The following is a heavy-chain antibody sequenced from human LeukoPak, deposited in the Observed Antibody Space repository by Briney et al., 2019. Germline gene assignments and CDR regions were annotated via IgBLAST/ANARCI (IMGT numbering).Heavy chain of an antibody. D-gene: IGHD6-19*01. CDR2: ISSSSSYI. Sequence: PGGSLRLSCAASGFTFSSYSMNWVRQAPGKGLEWVSSISSSSSYIYYADSVKGRFTISRDNATNSLYLQMNSLRAEDTAVYYCARNLDSSGAFDIWGQGTMVTVSS. V-gene: IGHV3-21*01. J-gene: IGHJ3*02. CDR1: GFTFSSYS. CDR3: ARNLDSSGAFDI.